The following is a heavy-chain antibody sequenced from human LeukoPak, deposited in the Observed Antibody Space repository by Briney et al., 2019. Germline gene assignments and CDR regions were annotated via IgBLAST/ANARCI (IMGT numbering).Heavy chain of an antibody. Sequence: PSETLSLTCTVTAGSISSYYWSWIRQPPGKGLEWIGYINYSGNTKYNPSLKSRVTMSIDTSKNQFSLKLSSVTAADTATYYCARGVFGVVVEEAFDFWGQGTMVTVSS. CDR2: INYSGNT. V-gene: IGHV4-59*01. CDR1: AGSISSYY. D-gene: IGHD3-3*01. J-gene: IGHJ3*01. CDR3: ARGVFGVVVEEAFDF.